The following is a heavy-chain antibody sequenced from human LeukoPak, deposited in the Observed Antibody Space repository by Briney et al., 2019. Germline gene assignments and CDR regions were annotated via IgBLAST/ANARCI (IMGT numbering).Heavy chain of an antibody. CDR2: ISYDGVNK. CDR1: GFTFSTYP. V-gene: IGHV3-30-3*01. Sequence: PGRSLTLPCAASGFTFSTYPMHWVRQAPGEGLEWVAVISYDGVNKYYADSVKGRFTISRDNSKSTLYLQMNSLRAEDTAVYFCAKDGDSSGYYWDSWGQGTLVTVSS. J-gene: IGHJ4*02. D-gene: IGHD3-22*01. CDR3: AKDGDSSGYYWDS.